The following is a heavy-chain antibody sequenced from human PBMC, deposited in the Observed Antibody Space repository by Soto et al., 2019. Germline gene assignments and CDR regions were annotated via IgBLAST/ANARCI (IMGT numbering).Heavy chain of an antibody. Sequence: QVQLVESGGGVVQPGRSLRLSCAASGFTFSSYGMHWVRQAPGKGLEWVAVIWYDGSNKYYADSVKGRFTISRDNXXNTLYLQMNSLRAEDTAVYYCARTYSSGWDDAFDIWGQGTMVTVSS. CDR3: ARTYSSGWDDAFDI. J-gene: IGHJ3*02. V-gene: IGHV3-33*01. CDR2: IWYDGSNK. D-gene: IGHD6-19*01. CDR1: GFTFSSYG.